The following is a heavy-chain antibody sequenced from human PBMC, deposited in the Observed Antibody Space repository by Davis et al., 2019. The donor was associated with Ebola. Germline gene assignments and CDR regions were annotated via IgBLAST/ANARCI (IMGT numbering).Heavy chain of an antibody. J-gene: IGHJ6*02. D-gene: IGHD2-8*02. CDR2: ISHDGRNK. CDR3: ARGSGPYYYFGVDV. Sequence: PGGSLRLSCAASGFMFNIYGINWVRQAPGKGLEWVALISHDGRNKYYADSVKGRFTISRDNSKNTLYMEMNSLRFDDTAVYYCARGSGPYYYFGVDVWGQGTTVTVSS. CDR1: GFMFNIYG. V-gene: IGHV3-30*03.